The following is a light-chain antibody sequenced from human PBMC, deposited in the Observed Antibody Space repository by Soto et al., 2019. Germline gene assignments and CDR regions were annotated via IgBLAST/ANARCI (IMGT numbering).Light chain of an antibody. CDR3: QQYGSSPPT. V-gene: IGKV3-20*01. J-gene: IGKJ1*01. CDR1: QSVSSY. Sequence: EIVLTQSPATLSLSPGERATLSCRASQSVSSYLAWYQQKGGQAPRLLIYGASSRATGTPDRFSGSGSGTDFTLTINRLEPEDFALYYCQQYGSSPPTFGQGTKVDIK. CDR2: GAS.